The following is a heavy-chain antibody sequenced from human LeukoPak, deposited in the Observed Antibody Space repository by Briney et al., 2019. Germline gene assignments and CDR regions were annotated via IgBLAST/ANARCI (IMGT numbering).Heavy chain of an antibody. J-gene: IGHJ1*01. CDR1: GFTFSTYW. V-gene: IGHV3-74*01. Sequence: GGSLRLSCAASGFTFSTYWMHWVRQAAGKGLVWVSRIKSDGGTNYADSVKGRFTISRDNAKKTVSLQMNSLRPEDTGVYYCARAPSEIGGYYPEYFRHWGQGTLVTVFS. D-gene: IGHD3-22*01. CDR2: IKSDGGT. CDR3: ARAPSEIGGYYPEYFRH.